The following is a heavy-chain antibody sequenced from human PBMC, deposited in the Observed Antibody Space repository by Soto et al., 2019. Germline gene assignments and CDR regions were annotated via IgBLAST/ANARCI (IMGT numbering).Heavy chain of an antibody. CDR3: ASLGYCSSTSCYDGAFDL. CDR1: GFTFDDYA. V-gene: IGHV3-9*01. D-gene: IGHD2-2*01. Sequence: EVQLVESGGGLVQPGRSLRLSCAASGFTFDDYAMHWVRQAPGKGLEWVSGISWNSGSIGYADSVKGRFTISRDKAKNSLYLQMNCLRAEDTALYYCASLGYCSSTSCYDGAFDLWGRGAMVTVSS. CDR2: ISWNSGSI. J-gene: IGHJ3*01.